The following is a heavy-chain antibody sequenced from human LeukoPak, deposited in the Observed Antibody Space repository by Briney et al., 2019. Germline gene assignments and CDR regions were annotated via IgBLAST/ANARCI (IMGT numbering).Heavy chain of an antibody. Sequence: GGSLRLSCTASGFTFSDYAMHWVRQAPGKGLEYVSAISTDGGGTYYVNSVKGRFTISRDNSKNTLYLQMGSLRAEDMAVYYCARYGSGSYYHYWGQGTLVTVS. CDR3: ARYGSGSYYHY. J-gene: IGHJ4*02. CDR2: ISTDGGGT. CDR1: GFTFSDYA. D-gene: IGHD3-10*01. V-gene: IGHV3-64*01.